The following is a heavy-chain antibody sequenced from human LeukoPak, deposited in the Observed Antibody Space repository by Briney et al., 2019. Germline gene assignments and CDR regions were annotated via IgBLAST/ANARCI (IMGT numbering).Heavy chain of an antibody. CDR2: IKRNSNTI. CDR3: ASRFY. CDR1: GLTFSNYS. V-gene: IGHV3-48*04. J-gene: IGHJ4*02. Sequence: GGSLRLSCTASGLTFSNYSMNWVRQAPGKGLEWLSYIKRNSNTIYYADSVEGRFFISRDNAEKSLYLQMNSLRVEDTGVYFCASRFYWGQGALVTVSS.